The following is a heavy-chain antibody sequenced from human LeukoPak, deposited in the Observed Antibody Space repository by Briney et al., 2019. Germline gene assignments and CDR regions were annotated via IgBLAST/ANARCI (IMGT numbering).Heavy chain of an antibody. V-gene: IGHV4-34*01. J-gene: IGHJ4*02. D-gene: IGHD3-22*01. CDR1: GGSFSGYY. CDR3: ARGPYYYDSSGYYYNDY. CDR2: INHSGST. Sequence: PSETLSLTCAVYGGSFSGYYWSWIRQPPGKGLEWIGEINHSGSTNYNPSLKSRVTISVDTSKNQFFLKLSSVTAADTAVYYCARGPYYYDSSGYYYNDYWGQGTLVTVSS.